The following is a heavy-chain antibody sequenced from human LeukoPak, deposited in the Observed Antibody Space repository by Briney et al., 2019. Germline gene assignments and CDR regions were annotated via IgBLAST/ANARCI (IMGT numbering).Heavy chain of an antibody. J-gene: IGHJ6*02. CDR3: ARDLLERYDILTGYSPQYYYYGMDV. CDR1: GGTFSSYA. D-gene: IGHD3-9*01. Sequence: SVKVSCKASGGTFSSYANSWVRQAPGQGLEWMGGIIPIFGTANYAQKFQGRVTITADESTSTAYMELSSLRSEDTAVYYCARDLLERYDILTGYSPQYYYYGMDVWGQGTTVTVSS. CDR2: IIPIFGTA. V-gene: IGHV1-69*13.